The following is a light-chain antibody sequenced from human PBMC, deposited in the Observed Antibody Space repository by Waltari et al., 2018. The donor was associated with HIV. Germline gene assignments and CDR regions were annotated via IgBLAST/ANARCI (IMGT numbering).Light chain of an antibody. Sequence: DIVMTQSPASLAVSLGDRAAINCKSSQTVLFRSDNKNYIAWYQQKPGQSPKLLIYWASTRHTGVPDRFTGSSSGTNFTLTITSLRAEDAALYYCQQYYSTPLTFGQGTKV. J-gene: IGKJ1*01. CDR3: QQYYSTPLT. CDR2: WAS. CDR1: QTVLFRSDNKNY. V-gene: IGKV4-1*01.